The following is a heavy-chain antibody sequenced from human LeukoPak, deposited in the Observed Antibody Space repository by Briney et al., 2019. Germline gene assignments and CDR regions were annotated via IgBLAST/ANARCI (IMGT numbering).Heavy chain of an antibody. CDR1: GFTFSSYA. Sequence: GESLKISCAASGFTFSSYAMSWVRQAPGKGLEWVSAISGSGGSTYYADSVKGRFTISRDNSKSTLYLQMNSLRAEDTAVYYCAKSDSSGYYPLGYWGQGTLVTVSS. D-gene: IGHD3-22*01. J-gene: IGHJ4*02. V-gene: IGHV3-23*01. CDR2: ISGSGGST. CDR3: AKSDSSGYYPLGY.